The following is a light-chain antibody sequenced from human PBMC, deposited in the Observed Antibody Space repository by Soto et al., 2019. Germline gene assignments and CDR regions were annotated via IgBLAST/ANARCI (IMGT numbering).Light chain of an antibody. J-gene: IGKJ4*01. CDR3: QQYVDSPKT. CDR1: QSINNY. Sequence: EIVLTQSPGTLSLSPGERATLSCRASQSINNYVAWYQQKPGQAPRVLIYDSSIRATGVPDRFSGSGSGTDFTLTISRLEPEDFAVYYCQQYVDSPKTFGGGTKVEIK. V-gene: IGKV3-20*01. CDR2: DSS.